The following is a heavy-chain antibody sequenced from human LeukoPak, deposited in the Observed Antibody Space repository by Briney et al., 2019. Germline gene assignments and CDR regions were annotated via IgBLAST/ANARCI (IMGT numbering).Heavy chain of an antibody. J-gene: IGHJ6*04. D-gene: IGHD3-10*02. CDR3: AELGITMIGGV. CDR1: GFTFSSYV. CDR2: ISSSGSTI. V-gene: IGHV3-48*03. Sequence: GGSLRLSCAASGFTFSSYVMNWVRQAPGKGLEWVSYISSSGSTIYYADSVKGRFTISRDNAKNSLYLQMNSLRAEDMAVYYCAELGITMIGGVWGKGTTVTISS.